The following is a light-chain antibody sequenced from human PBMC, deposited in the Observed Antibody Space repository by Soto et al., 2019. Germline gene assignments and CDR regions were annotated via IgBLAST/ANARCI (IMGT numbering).Light chain of an antibody. V-gene: IGKV1-5*01. J-gene: IGKJ1*01. CDR2: DAS. CDR1: QDISKW. CDR3: QQYDSFPWT. Sequence: DIQMTQSPSTLSASVGDRVAITCRASQDISKWLAWYQQKPGKPPKLLIYDASGLDSGVPSRFSGSGYGKEFTLTISGLQPEDFATFYCQQYDSFPWTFGPGTKVDIK.